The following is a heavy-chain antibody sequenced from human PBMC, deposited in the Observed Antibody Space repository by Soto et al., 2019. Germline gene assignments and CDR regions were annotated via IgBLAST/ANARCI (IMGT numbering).Heavy chain of an antibody. V-gene: IGHV4-59*12. Sequence: PSETLSLTCTVSGGSISSYYWSWIRQPPGKDLEWIGHMHHSGRTHYNPSLKSRVAISVDTSKNQFSLYLNSVTAADTAVYYCARWVEVSLDYFDSWGQGTPVTVSS. J-gene: IGHJ4*02. D-gene: IGHD2-15*01. CDR3: ARWVEVSLDYFDS. CDR1: GGSISSYY. CDR2: MHHSGRT.